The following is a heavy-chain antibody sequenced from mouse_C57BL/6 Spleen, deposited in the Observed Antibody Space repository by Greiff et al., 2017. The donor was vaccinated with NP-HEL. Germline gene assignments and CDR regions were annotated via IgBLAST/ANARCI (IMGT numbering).Heavy chain of an antibody. J-gene: IGHJ2*01. CDR2: IYPGSGNT. Sequence: QVQLQQSGAELVRPGASVKLSCKASGYTFTDYYINWVQQRPGQGLEWIARIYPGSGNTYYNEKFKGKATLTAEKSSSTAYMQLSSLTSEDSAVYVWARGLFYFDYWGQGTTLTVSS. CDR3: ARGLFYFDY. V-gene: IGHV1-76*01. CDR1: GYTFTDYY. D-gene: IGHD3-3*01.